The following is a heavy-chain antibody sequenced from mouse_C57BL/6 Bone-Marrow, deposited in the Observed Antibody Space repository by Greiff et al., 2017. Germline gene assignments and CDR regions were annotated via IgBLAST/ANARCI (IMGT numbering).Heavy chain of an antibody. J-gene: IGHJ2*01. CDR1: GYTFTSYW. V-gene: IGHV1-52*01. CDR2: IDPSDSET. CDR3: AEWGYFDY. Sequence: QVQLQQSGAELVRPGSSVKLSCKASGYTFTSYWMHWVKQRPIQGLEWIGNIDPSDSETHYNQKFKDKATLTVDKSSSTAYVQLSGLTSEDAAVYYCAEWGYFDYWGQGTTLTVSS.